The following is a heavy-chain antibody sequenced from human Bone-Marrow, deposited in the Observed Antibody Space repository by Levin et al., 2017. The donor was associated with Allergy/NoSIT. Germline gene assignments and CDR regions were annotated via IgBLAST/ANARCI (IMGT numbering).Heavy chain of an antibody. Sequence: SETLSLTCTVSGGSVSSGSYYWSWIRQPPGKGLEWIGYIYYSGSTNYNPSLKSRVTISVDTSKNQFSLKLSSVTAADTAVYYCAREMVAYGDYYGMDVWGQGTTVTVSS. CDR2: IYYSGST. D-gene: IGHD4-17*01. CDR3: AREMVAYGDYYGMDV. CDR1: GGSVSSGSYY. J-gene: IGHJ6*02. V-gene: IGHV4-61*01.